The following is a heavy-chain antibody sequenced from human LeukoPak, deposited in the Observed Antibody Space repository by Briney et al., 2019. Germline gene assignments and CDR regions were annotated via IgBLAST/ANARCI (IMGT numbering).Heavy chain of an antibody. Sequence: ASVRVSCKASGYTFTNYHMHWVRQAPGQGLEWLGLVKPKSGDSDFVQKFRGRVTVTTDVSTTTIYMELSNLRSDDTAVYYCARDRGVPGPGNALDIWGQGTMVTVSS. D-gene: IGHD2-8*01. CDR1: GYTFTNYH. J-gene: IGHJ3*02. V-gene: IGHV1-2*06. CDR2: VKPKSGDS. CDR3: ARDRGVPGPGNALDI.